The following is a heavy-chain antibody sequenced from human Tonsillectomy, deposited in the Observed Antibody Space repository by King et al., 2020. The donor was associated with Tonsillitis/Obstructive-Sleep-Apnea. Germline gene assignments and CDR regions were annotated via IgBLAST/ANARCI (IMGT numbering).Heavy chain of an antibody. CDR3: ASDCSSTSCFKQGDY. Sequence: VQLQQWGAGLLKPSETLSLTCAVYGGSFSGYYWSWIRQPPGKGLEWIGEINHSGSTNYNPSLKSRVTISVDTSKNQFSLKLSSVTAADTAVYYCASDCSSTSCFKQGDYWGQGTLVTVSS. CDR2: INHSGST. V-gene: IGHV4-34*01. J-gene: IGHJ4*02. CDR1: GGSFSGYY. D-gene: IGHD2-2*01.